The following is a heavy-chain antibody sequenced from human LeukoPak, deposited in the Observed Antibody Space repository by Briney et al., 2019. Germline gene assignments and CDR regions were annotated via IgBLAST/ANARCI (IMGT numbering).Heavy chain of an antibody. V-gene: IGHV4-59*01. D-gene: IGHD1-1*01. Sequence: SETLSLTCTVSGGSISSYYWSWIRQPPGKGLEWIGYIYHSGSTNYNPSLKSRVTISVDTSKNQFSLKLSSVTAADTAVYYCARGGWYKGYFQHWGQGTLVTVSS. CDR2: IYHSGST. J-gene: IGHJ1*01. CDR1: GGSISSYY. CDR3: ARGGWYKGYFQH.